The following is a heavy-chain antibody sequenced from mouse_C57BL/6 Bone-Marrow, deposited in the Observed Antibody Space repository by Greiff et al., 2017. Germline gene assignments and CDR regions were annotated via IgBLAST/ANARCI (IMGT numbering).Heavy chain of an antibody. CDR1: GYTFTSYW. CDR3: ARGEYYGSSLAWFAY. CDR2: IYPGSGST. Sequence: QVQLQQPGAELVKPGASVKMSCKASGYTFTSYWITWVKQRPGQGLEWIGDIYPGSGSTNYNEKFKSKATLTVETSSSTAYMQLSSLTSEDSAVYYCARGEYYGSSLAWFAYWGQGTLVTVSA. J-gene: IGHJ3*01. V-gene: IGHV1-55*01. D-gene: IGHD1-1*01.